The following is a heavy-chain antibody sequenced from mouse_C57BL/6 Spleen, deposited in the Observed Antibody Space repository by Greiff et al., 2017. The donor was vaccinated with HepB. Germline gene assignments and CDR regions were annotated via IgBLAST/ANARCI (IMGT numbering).Heavy chain of an antibody. CDR1: GYTFTSYW. CDR3: ARGSYYDYDEAFDY. J-gene: IGHJ2*01. D-gene: IGHD2-4*01. Sequence: VQLQQSGAELVKPGASVKLSCKASGYTFTSYWMHWVKQRPGQGLEWIGMIHPNSGSTNYNEKFKSKATLTVDKSSSTAYMQLSSLTSEDSAVYYCARGSYYDYDEAFDYWGQGTTLTVSS. CDR2: IHPNSGST. V-gene: IGHV1-64*01.